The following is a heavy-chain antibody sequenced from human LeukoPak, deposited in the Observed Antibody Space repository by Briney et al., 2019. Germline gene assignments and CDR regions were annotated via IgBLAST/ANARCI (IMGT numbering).Heavy chain of an antibody. V-gene: IGHV4-4*07. CDR3: ARTDSSSWYSEWFDP. D-gene: IGHD6-13*01. Sequence: SETLSLTCTVSGGSISSYYWSWIRQPAGKGLEWIGRIYTSGSTNYNPSLKSRVTMSVDTSKNQFFLKLSSVTAADTAVYYCARTDSSSWYSEWFDPWGQGTLVTVSS. CDR2: IYTSGST. CDR1: GGSISSYY. J-gene: IGHJ5*02.